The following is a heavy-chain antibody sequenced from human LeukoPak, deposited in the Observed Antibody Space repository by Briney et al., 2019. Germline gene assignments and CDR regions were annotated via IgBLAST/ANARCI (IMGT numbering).Heavy chain of an antibody. Sequence: GGSLRLSCAASGFTFSSYGMNWVRQAPGKGLEWVSGIGGSGGTTTYYADSVKGRFTISRDNSKNTLYLQMNSLRADDAAVFYCARDADWGRYDCWGQGTLVTVSS. V-gene: IGHV3-23*01. CDR3: ARDADWGRYDC. CDR2: IGGSGGTTT. CDR1: GFTFSSYG. J-gene: IGHJ4*02. D-gene: IGHD7-27*01.